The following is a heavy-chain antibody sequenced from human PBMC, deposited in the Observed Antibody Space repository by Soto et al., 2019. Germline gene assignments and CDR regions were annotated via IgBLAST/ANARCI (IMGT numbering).Heavy chain of an antibody. CDR2: IYPGDSDV. J-gene: IGHJ6*04. D-gene: IGHD3-16*01. CDR3: ATFGGFLTRFSHTSEV. Sequence: LKISCEASGYNFPTYWIGWVRQMPGKGLEWMGIIYPGDSDVRYIPSFQGQVTISADKSISTAYLQWSSLKASDTAIFYCATFGGFLTRFSHTSEVSGDGNTVSVSA. V-gene: IGHV5-51*01. CDR1: GYNFPTYW.